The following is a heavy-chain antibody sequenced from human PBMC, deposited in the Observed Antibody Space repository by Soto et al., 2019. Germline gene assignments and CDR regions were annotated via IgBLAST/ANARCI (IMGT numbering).Heavy chain of an antibody. J-gene: IGHJ4*01. CDR3: AQTTAILSWY. V-gene: IGHV2-5*02. CDR1: GFSLSTSGVG. D-gene: IGHD2-21*02. Sequence: QITLKESGPTLVKPTQTLTLTCTFSGFSLSTSGVGVGWIRQPPGKALEWLALIYWGDDKPYSPSLKSRLTTTKDTTKNQVVITMTNIDPADTATYYCAQTTAILSWYWGHGTLVTVSS. CDR2: IYWGDDK.